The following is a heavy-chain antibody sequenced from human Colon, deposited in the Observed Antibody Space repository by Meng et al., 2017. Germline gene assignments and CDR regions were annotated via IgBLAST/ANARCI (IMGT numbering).Heavy chain of an antibody. V-gene: IGHV4-34*01. J-gene: IGHJ5*02. D-gene: IGHD3-10*01. CDR2: VSHTGDT. Sequence: QLPLQQWGAGLLKPSETPSLTCAVSGGSFSSYYWSWIRQPPGKELEWIGEVSHTGDTNYNPSLDSRVTISVDTSKNHIFLNLTSVTAADTALYYCARAYITRPRRNWFDPWGQGTLVTVSS. CDR1: GGSFSSYY. CDR3: ARAYITRPRRNWFDP.